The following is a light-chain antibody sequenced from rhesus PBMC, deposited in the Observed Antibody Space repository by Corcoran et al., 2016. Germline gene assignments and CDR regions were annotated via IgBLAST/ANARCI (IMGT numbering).Light chain of an antibody. CDR2: DAS. CDR1: QGIANY. Sequence: DIQMTQSPSSLSASVGDTVTITCRASQGIANYLNWFQQKPGKAPNPLIYDASTLESGVPSRFSGSGAGTAFTLTISSLQPEDFATYYCLQHNNYPRTFGQGTKVEIK. J-gene: IGKJ1*01. CDR3: LQHNNYPRT. V-gene: IGKV1-28*03.